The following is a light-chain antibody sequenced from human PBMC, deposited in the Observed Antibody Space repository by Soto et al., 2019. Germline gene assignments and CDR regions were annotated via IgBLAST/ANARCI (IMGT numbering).Light chain of an antibody. Sequence: IQMTQSPSSLSASVGDRVTITCRASQSISTHLNWYQQKPGKAPNLLIYAASSLQSGVPSRFSGSGSGTDFTLTISSLQPEDFATYFCQQSYITPAGFGGGTKVDNK. CDR2: AAS. CDR3: QQSYITPAG. V-gene: IGKV1-39*01. CDR1: QSISTH. J-gene: IGKJ4*01.